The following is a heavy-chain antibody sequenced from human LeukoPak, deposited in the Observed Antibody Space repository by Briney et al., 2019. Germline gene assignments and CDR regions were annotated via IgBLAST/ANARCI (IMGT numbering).Heavy chain of an antibody. CDR3: ARQVYYYDSSGSTYYFDY. Sequence: SETLSLPCTVSGGSISSYYWSWIRQPPGKGLEWIGYMYYSGSTNYNPSLKSRVTISVDMSKNQFSLKLSSVTAADTAVYYCARQVYYYDSSGSTYYFDYWGQGTLVTVSS. D-gene: IGHD3-22*01. V-gene: IGHV4-59*01. J-gene: IGHJ4*02. CDR1: GGSISSYY. CDR2: MYYSGST.